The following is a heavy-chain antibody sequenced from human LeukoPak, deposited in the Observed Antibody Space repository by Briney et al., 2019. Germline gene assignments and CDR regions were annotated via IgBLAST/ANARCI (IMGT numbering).Heavy chain of an antibody. CDR3: ARNNYGAESDY. J-gene: IGHJ4*02. CDR1: GYTFTSYG. CDR2: ISVYNGNT. V-gene: IGHV1-18*01. D-gene: IGHD5-18*01. Sequence: GASVKVSCKASGYTFTSYGISWVRQASGQGLEWMGWISVYNGNTNYAQKLQGRVTLTTDTSTSTAYMELRSLRSDDKAVYYCARNNYGAESDYWGQGTLVTVSS.